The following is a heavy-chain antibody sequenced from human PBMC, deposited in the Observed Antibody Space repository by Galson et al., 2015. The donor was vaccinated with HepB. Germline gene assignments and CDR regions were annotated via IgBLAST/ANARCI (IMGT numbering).Heavy chain of an antibody. D-gene: IGHD3-10*01. CDR3: ARALGVRGVIRVRELVYYGMDV. CDR2: ISGSGGST. Sequence: SLRLSCAASGFTFSSYAMSWVRQAPGKGLEWVSAISGSGGSTYYADSVKGRFTISRDNSKNTLYLQMNSLRAEDTAVYYCARALGVRGVIRVRELVYYGMDVWGQGTTVTVSS. V-gene: IGHV3-23*01. J-gene: IGHJ6*02. CDR1: GFTFSSYA.